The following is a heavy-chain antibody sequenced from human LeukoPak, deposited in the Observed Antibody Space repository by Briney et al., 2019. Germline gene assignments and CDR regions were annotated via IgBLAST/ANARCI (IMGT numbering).Heavy chain of an antibody. D-gene: IGHD3-3*01. J-gene: IGHJ4*02. V-gene: IGHV1-18*01. CDR2: ISAYNGNT. CDR3: ARGNTVLRFLEWFLPRDY. Sequence: ASVKVSCKASGYTFTSYGISWVRQAPGQGLEWMGWISAYNGNTNYAQKLQGRVTMTTDTSTSTAYMELRSLRPDDTAVYYCARGNTVLRFLEWFLPRDYWGQGTLVTVSS. CDR1: GYTFTSYG.